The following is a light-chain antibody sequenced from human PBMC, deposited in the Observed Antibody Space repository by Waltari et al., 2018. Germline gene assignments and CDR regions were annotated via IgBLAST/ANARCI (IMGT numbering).Light chain of an antibody. Sequence: QSALTQPASVSGSPGQSITISCTGTSSDVGGYNYVSWYQQHPGKAPKLMIYEVSTRPSGVSNRFSGSKSGNTASLIISGLQAEDEADYYCSSYTSSSVVVFGGGTKLTVL. CDR3: SSYTSSSVVV. CDR1: SSDVGGYNY. V-gene: IGLV2-14*01. CDR2: EVS. J-gene: IGLJ2*01.